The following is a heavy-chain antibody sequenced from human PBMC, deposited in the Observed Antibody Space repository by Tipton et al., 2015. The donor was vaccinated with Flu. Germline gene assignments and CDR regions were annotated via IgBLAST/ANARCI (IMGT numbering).Heavy chain of an antibody. V-gene: IGHV4-59*01. CDR2: IYYSGST. CDR1: GGSISSYY. CDR3: ARDRPNYYYCGMDV. J-gene: IGHJ6*02. Sequence: TLSLTCTVSGGSISSYYWSWIRQPPGKGLEWIGYIYYSGSTNYNPPLKSRVTISVDTSKNQFSLKLSSVTAADTAVYYCARDRPNYYYCGMDVWGQGTTVTVSS.